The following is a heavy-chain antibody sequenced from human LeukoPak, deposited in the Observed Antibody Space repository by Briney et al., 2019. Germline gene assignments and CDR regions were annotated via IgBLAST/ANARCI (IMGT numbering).Heavy chain of an antibody. Sequence: GGSLRLSCAASGFAFSSYWMHWVRQAPGKGLMWVSRIKSDGSITTYADSVKGRFTISRDNAKNSLYLQMNSLRAEDMALYYCAKDYDCSGGSCYAFDIWGQGTMVTVSS. CDR3: AKDYDCSGGSCYAFDI. CDR2: IKSDGSIT. D-gene: IGHD2-15*01. CDR1: GFAFSSYW. V-gene: IGHV3-74*01. J-gene: IGHJ3*02.